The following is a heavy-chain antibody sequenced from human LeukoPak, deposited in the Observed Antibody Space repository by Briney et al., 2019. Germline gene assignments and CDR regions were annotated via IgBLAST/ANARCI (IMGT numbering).Heavy chain of an antibody. V-gene: IGHV3-33*01. Sequence: GGSLRLSCVASGFIFNSYGMQWVRQAPGKGLEWVAGIWYAGSNKYYADSVEGRFTISRDNSKNTLYLQMNSLRAEDTAVYYCARDPESYSGYDFDFWGQGTLVTVSS. CDR1: GFIFNSYG. CDR3: ARDPESYSGYDFDF. CDR2: IWYAGSNK. D-gene: IGHD5-12*01. J-gene: IGHJ4*02.